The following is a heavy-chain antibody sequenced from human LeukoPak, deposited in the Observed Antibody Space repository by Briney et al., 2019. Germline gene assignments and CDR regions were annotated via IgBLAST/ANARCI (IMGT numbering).Heavy chain of an antibody. CDR3: ARGSSSGWFDP. J-gene: IGHJ5*02. CDR2: INHSGST. V-gene: IGHV4-34*01. Sequence: SETLSLTCAVYGRSFSGYYWGWIRQPPGKGLEWIGEINHSGSTNYNPSLKSRVTISVDTSKNQFSLKLSSVTAADTAVYYCARGSSSGWFDPWGQGTLATVSS. D-gene: IGHD6-6*01. CDR1: GRSFSGYY.